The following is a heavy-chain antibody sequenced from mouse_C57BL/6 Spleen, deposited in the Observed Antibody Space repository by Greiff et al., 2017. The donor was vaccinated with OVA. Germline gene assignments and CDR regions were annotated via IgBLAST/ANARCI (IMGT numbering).Heavy chain of an antibody. J-gene: IGHJ4*01. V-gene: IGHV1-82*01. Sequence: QVQLQQSGPELVKPGASVKISCKASGYAFSSSWMNWVKQRPGTGLEWIGRIYPGDGDTNYNGKFKGKATLTADKSSSTAYMQLSSLTSEDSAVYFCAPLIATVVDYAMDYWGQGTSVTVSS. D-gene: IGHD1-1*01. CDR2: IYPGDGDT. CDR1: GYAFSSSW. CDR3: APLIATVVDYAMDY.